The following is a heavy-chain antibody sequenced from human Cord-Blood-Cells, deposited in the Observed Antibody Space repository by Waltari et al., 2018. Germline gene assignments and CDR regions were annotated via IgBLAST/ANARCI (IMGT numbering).Heavy chain of an antibody. CDR3: ATDSSSSSWTGVGAFDI. CDR2: FDPEDGET. CDR1: GYTLTEFS. J-gene: IGHJ3*02. Sequence: QVQLVQSGAEVKKPGASVKVSCKVSGYTLTEFSMHWVRHAPGKGLEWMGGFDPEDGETIYAPKFQGRVTMTEDTSTDTAYMELSSLRSEDTAVYYCATDSSSSSWTGVGAFDIWGQGTMVTVSS. D-gene: IGHD6-13*01. V-gene: IGHV1-24*01.